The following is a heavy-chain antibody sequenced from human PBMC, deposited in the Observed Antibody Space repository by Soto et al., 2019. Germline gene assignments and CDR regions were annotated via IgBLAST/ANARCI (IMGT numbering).Heavy chain of an antibody. D-gene: IGHD3-22*01. J-gene: IGHJ4*02. Sequence: ASVKVSCKASGYTFTSYGISWVRQAPGQGLEWMGWISAYNGNTNYAQKLQGRVTMTTDTSTSTAYMELRSLRSDDTAVYYCARSSVDYYDSSGSDYWGQGTLVTVSS. CDR3: ARSSVDYYDSSGSDY. CDR2: ISAYNGNT. CDR1: GYTFTSYG. V-gene: IGHV1-18*01.